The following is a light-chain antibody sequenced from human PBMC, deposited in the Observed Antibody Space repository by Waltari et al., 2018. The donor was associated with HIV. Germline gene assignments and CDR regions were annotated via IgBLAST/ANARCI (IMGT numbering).Light chain of an antibody. V-gene: IGLV1-40*01. CDR3: QSYDNSLTAYV. J-gene: IGLJ1*01. CDR1: ASNIGAGYA. Sequence: QSVLTQPPSVSGAPGQRVTISCTGGASNIGAGYAVHWYQHLPRTAPKLLTCTNIDRPSGVPDRFSGSKSGTSASLTITGLQAEDEADYYCQSYDNSLTAYVFGTGTKVSVL. CDR2: TNI.